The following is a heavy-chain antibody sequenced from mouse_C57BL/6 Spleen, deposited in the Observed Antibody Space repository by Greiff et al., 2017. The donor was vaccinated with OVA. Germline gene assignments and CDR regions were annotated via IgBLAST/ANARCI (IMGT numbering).Heavy chain of an antibody. CDR2: IDPENGDT. Sequence: EVKLVESGAELVRPGASVKLSCTASGFNIKDDYMHWVKQRPEQGLEWIGWIDPENGDTEYASKFQGKATITADTSSNTAYLQLSSLTSEDTAVYYCTTLITTVVATDYWGQGTTLTVSS. CDR3: TTLITTVVATDY. V-gene: IGHV14-4*01. D-gene: IGHD1-1*01. CDR1: GFNIKDDY. J-gene: IGHJ2*01.